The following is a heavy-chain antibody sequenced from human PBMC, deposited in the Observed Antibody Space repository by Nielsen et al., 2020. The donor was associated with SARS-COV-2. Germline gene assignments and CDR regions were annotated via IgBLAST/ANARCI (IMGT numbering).Heavy chain of an antibody. CDR1: GFSFNNYA. CDR3: VSEARHFDY. CDR2: ISSSSSYI. D-gene: IGHD6-6*01. Sequence: GESLKISCAASGFSFNNYAMIWVRQAPGKGLEWVSSISSSSSYIYYADSVKGRFTISRDNAKNSLYLQMNSLRAEDTAVYYCVSEARHFDYWGQGTLVTVSS. J-gene: IGHJ4*02. V-gene: IGHV3-21*01.